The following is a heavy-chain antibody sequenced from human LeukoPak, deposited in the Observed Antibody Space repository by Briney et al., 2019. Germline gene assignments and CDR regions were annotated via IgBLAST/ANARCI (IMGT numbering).Heavy chain of an antibody. CDR2: IIPIFGTA. J-gene: IGHJ4*02. CDR1: GGTFSSYA. D-gene: IGHD6-19*01. Sequence: SVKVSCKASGGTFSSYAISWVRQAPGQGLEWMGRIIPIFGTANYAQKFQGRVTITTDESTSTAYMELSSLRSEDTAVYYCARDFLSGWYGGGYYFDYWGQGTLVTVSS. V-gene: IGHV1-69*05. CDR3: ARDFLSGWYGGGYYFDY.